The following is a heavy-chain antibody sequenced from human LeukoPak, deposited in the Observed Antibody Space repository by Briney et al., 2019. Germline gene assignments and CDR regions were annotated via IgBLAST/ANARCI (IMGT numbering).Heavy chain of an antibody. J-gene: IGHJ4*02. CDR1: GGSISSGGYY. CDR3: ARDRDYYDSSGLDY. V-gene: IGHV4-31*03. D-gene: IGHD3-22*01. Sequence: PSETLSLTCTVSGGSISSGGYYWSWIRQHPGKGLEWIGYIYYSGSTYYNPSLKSRVTISVDTSKNQFSLKLSSVTAADTAVYYCARDRDYYDSSGLDYWGQGTLVTVSS. CDR2: IYYSGST.